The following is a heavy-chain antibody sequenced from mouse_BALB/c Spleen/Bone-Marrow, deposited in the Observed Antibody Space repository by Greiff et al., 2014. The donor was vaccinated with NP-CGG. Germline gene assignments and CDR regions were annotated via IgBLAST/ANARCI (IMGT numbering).Heavy chain of an antibody. Sequence: QVKLLQSGAGLVKPGASVKLSCKASGYTFTEYIIHWVKQRSGQGLEWIGRFYPGSGSIKYNEKFKDKASLTADKSSSTVYMELNRLTSEVSAVDVCAIHEGGGYFDYWGQGTTLTVSS. CDR1: GYTFTEYI. V-gene: IGHV1-62-2*01. CDR3: AIHEGGGYFDY. J-gene: IGHJ2*01. D-gene: IGHD1-1*02. CDR2: FYPGSGSI.